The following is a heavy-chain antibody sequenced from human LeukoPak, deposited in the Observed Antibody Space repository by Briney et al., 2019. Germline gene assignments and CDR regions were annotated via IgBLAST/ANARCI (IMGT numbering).Heavy chain of an antibody. Sequence: PGGSLRLSCAASGFTFSDYWIHWVRQAPGKGLVWVSRTNTDGSITNYADSVKGRFSISRDNAKNTLYLQMSSLRAEDTAVYYCARDRGPRTGFMVREAYDYWGQGTLVTVSS. CDR3: ARDRGPRTGFMVREAYDY. D-gene: IGHD3-10*01. CDR2: TNTDGSIT. V-gene: IGHV3-74*01. CDR1: GFTFSDYW. J-gene: IGHJ4*02.